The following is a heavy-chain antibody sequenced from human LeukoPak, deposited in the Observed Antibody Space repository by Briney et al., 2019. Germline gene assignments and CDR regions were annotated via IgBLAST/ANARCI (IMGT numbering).Heavy chain of an antibody. V-gene: IGHV1-69*06. Sequence: ASVKVSCKASGGTFSSYAISWVRQAPGQGLEWMGGIIPIFGTANYAQKFQGRVTITADKSTSTAYMELSSLRSEDTAVYYCAKVTYGSGTYGAFDYWGQGTLVTVSS. CDR3: AKVTYGSGTYGAFDY. CDR1: GGTFSSYA. D-gene: IGHD3-10*01. CDR2: IIPIFGTA. J-gene: IGHJ4*02.